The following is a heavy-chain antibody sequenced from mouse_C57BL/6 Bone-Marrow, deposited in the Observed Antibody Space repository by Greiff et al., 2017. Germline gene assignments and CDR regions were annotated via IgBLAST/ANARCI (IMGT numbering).Heavy chain of an antibody. Sequence: VQLQQSGAELARPGASVKLSCKASGYTFTSYGISWVKQRTGQGLEWIGEIYPRSGNTYYNEKFKGKATLTADKSSSTAYMELRSLTSEDSAVYICASYDYEGAYWGQGTRVTVSA. CDR2: IYPRSGNT. CDR3: ASYDYEGAY. CDR1: GYTFTSYG. V-gene: IGHV1-81*01. D-gene: IGHD2-4*01. J-gene: IGHJ3*01.